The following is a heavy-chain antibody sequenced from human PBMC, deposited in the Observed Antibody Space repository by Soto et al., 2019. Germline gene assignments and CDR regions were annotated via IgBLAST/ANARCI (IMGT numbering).Heavy chain of an antibody. J-gene: IGHJ6*02. CDR1: GYTFTSYD. CDR3: ARGFGYDFWSYTYYYYYGMDV. V-gene: IGHV1-8*01. Sequence: ASVKVSCKASGYTFTSYDINWVRQATGQGLEWMGWMNPNSGNTGYAQKFQGRVTMTRNTSISTAYMELSSLRSEDTAVYYCARGFGYDFWSYTYYYYYGMDVWGQGTTVTVSS. CDR2: MNPNSGNT. D-gene: IGHD3-3*01.